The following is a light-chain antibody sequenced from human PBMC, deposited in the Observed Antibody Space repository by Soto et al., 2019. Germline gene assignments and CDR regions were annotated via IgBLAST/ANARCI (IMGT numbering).Light chain of an antibody. CDR1: QSISHF. J-gene: IGKJ1*01. Sequence: DIQMTQSPSTLSASVGDRVTITCRASQSISHFLAWYQQKPGKAPKLLIYEAASLESGVPSRYSGSGSGTEFTLTISRLQPDDFATYYRQQYNSYSWTFGQGTKVEIQ. V-gene: IGKV1-5*03. CDR2: EAA. CDR3: QQYNSYSWT.